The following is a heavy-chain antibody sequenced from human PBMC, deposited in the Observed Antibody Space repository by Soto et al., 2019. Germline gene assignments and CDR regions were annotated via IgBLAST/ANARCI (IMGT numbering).Heavy chain of an antibody. CDR1: GYTFINYY. CDR3: ARDLAAGDL. CDR2: INPMGGST. V-gene: IGHV1-46*01. J-gene: IGHJ5*02. D-gene: IGHD6-13*01. Sequence: QEQLVQSGAEVKEPGASVKVSCKASGYTFINYYIHWVRQAPGQGLEWMAIINPMGGSTNYAQEFQRRVTLTSDTSTSTVYMELSSLRFEDTALFYCARDLAAGDLWGQGTLVTVSS.